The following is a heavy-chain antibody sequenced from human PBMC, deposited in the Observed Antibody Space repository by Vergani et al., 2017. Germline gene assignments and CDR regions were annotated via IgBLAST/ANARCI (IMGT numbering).Heavy chain of an antibody. V-gene: IGHV3-33*01. CDR2: TWYDGNNK. CDR3: ARDLRLLYNRFDP. Sequence: QVQLVESGGGVVQPGRSLRLSCAAPGFTFNQYGMHWVRQAPGKGLGWVAVTWYDGNNKQYADSVKGRFTISRDNSKSTMYLQMNSLRDEDTGVYYCARDLRLLYNRFDPWGQGTLVTVSS. D-gene: IGHD1-14*01. CDR1: GFTFNQYG. J-gene: IGHJ5*02.